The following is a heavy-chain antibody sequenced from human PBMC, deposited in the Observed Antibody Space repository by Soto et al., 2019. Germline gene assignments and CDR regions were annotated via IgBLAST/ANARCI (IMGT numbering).Heavy chain of an antibody. D-gene: IGHD5-12*01. CDR1: GGSFSGYN. CDR2: INHSGST. Sequence: QVQLQQWGAGLLKPSETLSLTCAVYGGSFSGYNWTWIRQPPGKGLEWIGEINHSGSTNYNPSLKSRVTISVDTSKNQFSLKLSSVTAAATAVYYCARGGRRYSAYDYGYWGQGTLVTVSS. J-gene: IGHJ4*02. CDR3: ARGGRRYSAYDYGY. V-gene: IGHV4-34*01.